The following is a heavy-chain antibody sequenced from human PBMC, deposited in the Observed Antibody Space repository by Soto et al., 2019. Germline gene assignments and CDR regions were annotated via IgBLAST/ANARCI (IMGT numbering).Heavy chain of an antibody. D-gene: IGHD3-22*01. V-gene: IGHV1-69*12. CDR3: ASERGYYYDSSCYADAFYI. CDR1: GGTFSSYA. J-gene: IGHJ3*02. Sequence: QVQLVQSGAEVKKPGSSVKVSCKASGGTFSSYAISWVRQAPGQGLEWMGGIIPIFGTANYAQKFQGRVTITADESTSTAYMELSSLRYEDTAVYYCASERGYYYDSSCYADAFYIWGQGTMVTVSS. CDR2: IIPIFGTA.